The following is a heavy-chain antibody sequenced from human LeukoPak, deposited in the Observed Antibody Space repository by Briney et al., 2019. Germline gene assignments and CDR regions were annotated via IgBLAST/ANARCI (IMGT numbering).Heavy chain of an antibody. Sequence: PGGTLRLSCAASGFTFRSYGMNWVRQAPGKGLEWVSAISGSGGSTYYADSVKGRFTISRDNSKNTLYLQMNSLRAEDTAVYYCAKDRKTYSSGWYFGYWGQGTLVTVSS. CDR1: GFTFRSYG. CDR3: AKDRKTYSSGWYFGY. V-gene: IGHV3-23*01. CDR2: ISGSGGST. D-gene: IGHD6-19*01. J-gene: IGHJ4*02.